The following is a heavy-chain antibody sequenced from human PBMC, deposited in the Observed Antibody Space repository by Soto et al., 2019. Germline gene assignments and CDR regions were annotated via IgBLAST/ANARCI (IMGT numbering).Heavy chain of an antibody. CDR3: SKGGDIVTYGMDV. CDR1: GFRFSNYA. J-gene: IGHJ6*02. Sequence: AVGSLRLSCVGSGFRFSNYAMTWARQGPGRGLEWVSTISDSGSGTYYADSVKGRFNISRDNSKSTLYLQMHSLRAEDTAVYFCSKGGDIVTYGMDVWGQGTTVTVSS. CDR2: ISDSGSGT. V-gene: IGHV3-23*01. D-gene: IGHD2-15*01.